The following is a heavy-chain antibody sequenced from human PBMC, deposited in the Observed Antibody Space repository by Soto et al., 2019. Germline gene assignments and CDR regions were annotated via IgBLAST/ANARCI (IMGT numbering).Heavy chain of an antibody. D-gene: IGHD2-2*01. CDR1: GYSFTSYW. CDR2: IYPGDSDT. Sequence: PGESLKISCKGSGYSFTSYWIGWVRQMPGKGLEWMGIIYPGDSDTRYSPSFQGQVTISADKSISTAYLQWSSLKASDTAMYYCARLGCSSTSCYLDYYYYMAVWGKGTTVTVSS. CDR3: ARLGCSSTSCYLDYYYYMAV. J-gene: IGHJ6*03. V-gene: IGHV5-51*01.